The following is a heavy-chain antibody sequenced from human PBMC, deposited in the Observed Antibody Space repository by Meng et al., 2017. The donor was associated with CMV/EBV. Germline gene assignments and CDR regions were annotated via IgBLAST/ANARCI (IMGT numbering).Heavy chain of an antibody. Sequence: ESLKISCTVSGGSISSYYRSWIRQPPGKGLEWIGYIYYSGSTNYNPSLKSRVTISVDTSKNQFSLKLSSVTAADTAVYYCATGGNWFDPWGQGTLVTVSS. CDR2: IYYSGST. CDR1: GGSISSYY. J-gene: IGHJ5*02. CDR3: ATGGNWFDP. V-gene: IGHV4-59*01. D-gene: IGHD3-10*01.